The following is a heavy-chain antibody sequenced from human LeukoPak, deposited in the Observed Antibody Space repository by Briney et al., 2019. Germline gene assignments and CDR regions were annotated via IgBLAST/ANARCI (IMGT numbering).Heavy chain of an antibody. D-gene: IGHD2-2*01. CDR2: IYSGGST. Sequence: GGSLRLSCAASGFTVSSNYMSWVRQAPGKGLEWVSVIYSGGSTYYADSVKGRFTISRDNSKNTLYLQMNSLRAEDTAVYYCGRGGVPASIDVWGRGTTVIVSS. J-gene: IGHJ6*02. CDR3: GRGGVPASIDV. CDR1: GFTVSSNY. V-gene: IGHV3-53*01.